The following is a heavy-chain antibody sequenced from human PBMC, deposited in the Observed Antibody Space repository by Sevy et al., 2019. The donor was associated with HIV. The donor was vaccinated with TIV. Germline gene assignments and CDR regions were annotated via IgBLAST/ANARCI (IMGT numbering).Heavy chain of an antibody. CDR3: ASGRGGSRLFDY. Sequence: GGSLRLSCAASGFTFSTYWMSWVRQTPGKGLEWVANINQDESEQHYVDSVKGRFTISRDNAKNSLYLQMDSLRAEDTAVYYCASGRGGSRLFDYWGQGTLVTVSS. CDR2: INQDESEQ. V-gene: IGHV3-7*01. CDR1: GFTFSTYW. J-gene: IGHJ4*02. D-gene: IGHD1-26*01.